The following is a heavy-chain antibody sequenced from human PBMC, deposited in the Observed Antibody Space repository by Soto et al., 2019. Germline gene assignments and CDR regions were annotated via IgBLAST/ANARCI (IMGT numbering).Heavy chain of an antibody. Sequence: GGSLRLSCAASGFTFSNYAMSWLRQPPGKGLEWVSAISGSGDRTYYADSVKGRFTISRDNSKNTLSLQMNSLRAEDSAVYYCVKERSGHSYADSWGQGTLVTVSS. J-gene: IGHJ4*02. D-gene: IGHD5-18*01. CDR1: GFTFSNYA. CDR3: VKERSGHSYADS. CDR2: ISGSGDRT. V-gene: IGHV3-23*01.